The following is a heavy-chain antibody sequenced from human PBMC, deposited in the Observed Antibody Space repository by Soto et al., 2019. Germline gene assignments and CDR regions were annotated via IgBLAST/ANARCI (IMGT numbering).Heavy chain of an antibody. D-gene: IGHD6-13*01. CDR1: GFSSSTYA. J-gene: IGHJ4*02. V-gene: IGHV1-18*01. CDR2: ISADSGEP. CDR3: GVSAGLDF. Sequence: ASVKVSCKASGFSSSTYAFSWVRRAPGQGLEWMGLISADSGEPRYAQQFQGRVAMTTDTSTRTAYMELRSLTSDDTAVYYCGVSAGLDFWGQGTRVTVSS.